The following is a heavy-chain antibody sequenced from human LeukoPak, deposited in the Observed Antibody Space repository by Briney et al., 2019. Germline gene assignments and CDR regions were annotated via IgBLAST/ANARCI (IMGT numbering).Heavy chain of an antibody. J-gene: IGHJ6*03. Sequence: PSETLSLTCTVPGGSISSSGYLWSWIRQPAGKGLEWIGRIYTSGSTDYNPSLKSRVTISLDTSKNQFSLKLTSVTAADTAVYYCARDRYMDVWGKGTTVTGSS. V-gene: IGHV4-61*02. CDR2: IYTSGST. CDR3: ARDRYMDV. CDR1: GGSISSSGYL.